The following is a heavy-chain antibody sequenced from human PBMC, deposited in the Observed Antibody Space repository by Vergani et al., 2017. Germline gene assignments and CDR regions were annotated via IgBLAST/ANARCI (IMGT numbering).Heavy chain of an antibody. J-gene: IGHJ4*02. CDR2: IYYSGST. CDR1: NDSVSNTFYY. V-gene: IGHV4-39*07. D-gene: IGHD3-10*01. CDR3: ARGLPLFYGSGTYVLDF. Sequence: QVQLQESGPGLVKPSETLSLTCTVSNDSVSNTFYYWGWIRQTPGKGLEWIGSIYYSGSTYYNPSLESRVSISVDTSRNQISLKLSSLTAADTAMYYCARGLPLFYGSGTYVLDFWGQGTLVTVSS.